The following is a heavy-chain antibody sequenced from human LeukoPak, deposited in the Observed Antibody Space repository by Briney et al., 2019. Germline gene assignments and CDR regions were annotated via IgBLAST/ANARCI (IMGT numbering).Heavy chain of an antibody. J-gene: IGHJ6*02. V-gene: IGHV3-30*18. CDR3: AKDIATGSYSGFYYGMDV. CDR1: GFTFSSYG. Sequence: QPGKSLRLSCAASGFTFSSYGIHWVRQAPGKGLEWVAVIAYDGSDKYYADSVKGRFTISRDNSKNTLYLQMNSLRDEDTAVYYCAKDIATGSYSGFYYGMDVWGQGTTVTVSS. CDR2: IAYDGSDK. D-gene: IGHD1-26*01.